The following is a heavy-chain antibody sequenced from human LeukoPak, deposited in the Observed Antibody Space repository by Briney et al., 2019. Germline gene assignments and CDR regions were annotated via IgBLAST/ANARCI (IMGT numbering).Heavy chain of an antibody. Sequence: GGSLRLSCAASGFTISSYEMNWVRQAPGKGLEWVSYISSSGSTIYYADSVKGRFTISRDNAKNSLYLQMNSLRAGDTAVYYCAELGITMIGGVWGKGTTVTISS. V-gene: IGHV3-48*03. CDR3: AELGITMIGGV. D-gene: IGHD3-10*02. CDR2: ISSSGSTI. CDR1: GFTISSYE. J-gene: IGHJ6*04.